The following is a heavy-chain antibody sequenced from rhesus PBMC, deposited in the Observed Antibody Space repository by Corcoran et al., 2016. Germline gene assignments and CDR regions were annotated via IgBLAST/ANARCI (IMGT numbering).Heavy chain of an antibody. V-gene: IGHV3-100*02. CDR1: GFTFSSYE. CDR3: TRDGAAARFDY. Sequence: DVQLVESGGGLVKPGGSLRLSCVASGFTFSSYEMHWVRQAPGKGLEWVSVISDSGGTIYYADSVKGRFTISRDNAKNSLFLQMNSLRAEDTAVYYCTRDGAAARFDYWGQGVLVTVSS. D-gene: IGHD6-25*01. J-gene: IGHJ4*01. CDR2: ISDSGGTI.